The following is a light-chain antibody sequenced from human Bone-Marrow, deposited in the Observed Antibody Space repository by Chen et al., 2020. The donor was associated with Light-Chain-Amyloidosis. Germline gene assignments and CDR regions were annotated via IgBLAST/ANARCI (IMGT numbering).Light chain of an antibody. J-gene: IGLJ1*01. CDR3: SSFTSSSSYV. Sequence: QSALTQPASESGSPGQSITISCTGTSGDVGTYNYVSWYQQHPGKAPKVMIYAVSNRPSGVSHRFSVSKSGNTASLTISGLQAEDEADYYCSSFTSSSSYVFGPGTKVTVL. V-gene: IGLV2-14*01. CDR1: SGDVGTYNY. CDR2: AVS.